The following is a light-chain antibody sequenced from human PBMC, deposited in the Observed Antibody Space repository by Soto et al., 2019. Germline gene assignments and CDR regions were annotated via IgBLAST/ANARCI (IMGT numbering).Light chain of an antibody. CDR1: NIGSEN. J-gene: IGLJ2*01. Sequence: SYELTQPPSVSVAPGQTARITCGGNNIGSENVQWYQQYPGQAPVLVVYDDSDRPSGIPERFSGSKSGNTATLTISRVEAGDEADYHCQVWASTGEPVVFGRGTKLTVL. V-gene: IGLV3-21*02. CDR2: DDS. CDR3: QVWASTGEPVV.